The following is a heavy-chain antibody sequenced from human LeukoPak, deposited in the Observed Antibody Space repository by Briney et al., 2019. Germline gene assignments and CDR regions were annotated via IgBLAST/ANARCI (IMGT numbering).Heavy chain of an antibody. J-gene: IGHJ4*02. CDR3: ARYGWQFDY. Sequence: GRSLRLSCAVSGFTFDSYGMHWVRQAPGKGLDWVAFIRYDGNNKYYADSVKGRFTISRDNSKNTLYLQMNSLRAEDTAVYYCARYGWQFDYWGQGTLVTVSS. CDR1: GFTFDSYG. V-gene: IGHV3-33*04. CDR2: IRYDGNNK. D-gene: IGHD6-19*01.